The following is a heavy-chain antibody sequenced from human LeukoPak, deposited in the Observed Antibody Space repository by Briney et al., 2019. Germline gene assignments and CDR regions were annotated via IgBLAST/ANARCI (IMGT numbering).Heavy chain of an antibody. CDR1: GFTFSSYW. Sequence: GGSLRLSCAASGFTFSSYWMGCVRQAPGKGLEWVANIKQDGSEKYYVDSVKGRFTISRDNAKNSLYLQMNFLRAEDTAVYYCARDQHQYYHASTGRFDYWGQGILVTVSS. D-gene: IGHD3-10*01. J-gene: IGHJ4*02. CDR2: IKQDGSEK. CDR3: ARDQHQYYHASTGRFDY. V-gene: IGHV3-7*04.